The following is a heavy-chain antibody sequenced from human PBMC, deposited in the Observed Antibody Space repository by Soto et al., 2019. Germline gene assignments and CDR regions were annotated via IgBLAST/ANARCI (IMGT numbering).Heavy chain of an antibody. CDR1: GFTFSSYS. CDR2: ISSSSSTI. D-gene: IGHD4-17*01. Sequence: ESGGGLVQPGGSLRLSCAASGFTFSSYSMNWVRQAPGKGLEWVSYISSSSSTIYYADSVKGRFTISRDNAKNSLYLQMNSLRAEDTAVYYCAREGDYGDYGIFDLWGRGTLVTVSS. V-gene: IGHV3-48*01. CDR3: AREGDYGDYGIFDL. J-gene: IGHJ2*01.